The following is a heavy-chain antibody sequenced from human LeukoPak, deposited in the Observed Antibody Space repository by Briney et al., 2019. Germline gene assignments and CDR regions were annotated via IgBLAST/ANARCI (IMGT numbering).Heavy chain of an antibody. CDR3: ARSELLWFGGVNSGFDY. CDR1: GFTFSTYA. V-gene: IGHV4-59*01. D-gene: IGHD3-10*01. J-gene: IGHJ4*02. CDR2: VYYSGTT. Sequence: GSLRLSCAASGFTFSTYAMHWIRQPPGKGLEWIGYVYYSGTTNYNPSLKSRVTISVDTSKNQFSLKLSSVTAADTAVYFCARSELLWFGGVNSGFDYWGQGTLVTVSS.